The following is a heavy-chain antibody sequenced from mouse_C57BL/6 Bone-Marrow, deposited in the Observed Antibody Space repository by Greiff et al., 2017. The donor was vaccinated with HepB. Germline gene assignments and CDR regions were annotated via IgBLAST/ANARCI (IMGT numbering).Heavy chain of an antibody. CDR1: GYTFTNYW. Sequence: QVQLKESGAELVRPGTSVKMSCKASGYTFTNYWIGWAKQRPGHGLEWIGDIYPGGGYTNYNEKFKGKATLTADKSSSTAYMQFSSLTSEDSAIYYCAREGGLRRVYYFDYWGQGTTLTVSS. CDR2: IYPGGGYT. V-gene: IGHV1-63*01. CDR3: AREGGLRRVYYFDY. J-gene: IGHJ2*01. D-gene: IGHD2-4*01.